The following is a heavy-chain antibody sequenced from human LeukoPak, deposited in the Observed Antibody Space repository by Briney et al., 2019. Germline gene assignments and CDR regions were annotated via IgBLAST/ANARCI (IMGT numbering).Heavy chain of an antibody. CDR1: GFTFDDYA. CDR3: AKYHMGTDAFDI. D-gene: IGHD5-18*01. V-gene: IGHV3-9*01. Sequence: GGSLRLSCAASGFTFDDYAMHWVRQAPGKGLEWVSGISWNSGSIGYADSVKGRFTISRDNAKNSLYLQMNSLRAEDTALYYCAKYHMGTDAFDIWGQGTMVTVSS. J-gene: IGHJ3*02. CDR2: ISWNSGSI.